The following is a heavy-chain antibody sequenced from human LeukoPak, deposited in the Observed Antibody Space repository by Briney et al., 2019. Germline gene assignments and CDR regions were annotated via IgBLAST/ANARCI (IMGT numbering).Heavy chain of an antibody. J-gene: IGHJ6*02. CDR3: ARLGDDFWSGYSQPISYYYYGMDV. Sequence: PSETLSLTCTVSGGSISSYYWSWIRQPPGKGLEWIGYIYYSGSTNYNPSLKSRVTISVDTSKNQFSLKLSSVTAADTAVYYCARLGDDFWSGYSQPISYYYYGMDVWGQGTTVTVSS. V-gene: IGHV4-59*01. D-gene: IGHD3-3*01. CDR2: IYYSGST. CDR1: GGSISSYY.